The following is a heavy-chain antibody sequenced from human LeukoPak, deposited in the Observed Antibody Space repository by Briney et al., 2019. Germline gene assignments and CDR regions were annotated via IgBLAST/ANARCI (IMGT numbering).Heavy chain of an antibody. CDR2: INPNSGDT. V-gene: IGHV1-2*02. D-gene: IGHD3-10*01. CDR3: ATARGQNLPMDCFDY. Sequence: ASVKVSCKASRYTFTGYYIHWVRQAPGQGLGWMGWINPNSGDTNYAQKFQGRVTMTRDTSTRTAYMELSSLRSDDTAVYYYATARGQNLPMDCFDYWGQGTLVTVSS. CDR1: RYTFTGYY. J-gene: IGHJ4*02.